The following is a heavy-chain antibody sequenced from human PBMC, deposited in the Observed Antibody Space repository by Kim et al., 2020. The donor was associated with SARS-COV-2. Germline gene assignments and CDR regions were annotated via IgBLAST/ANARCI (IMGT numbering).Heavy chain of an antibody. V-gene: IGHV4-30-4*01. CDR1: NDSISSEDYY. CDR3: ARVGGPSSSRGGFDA. Sequence: SETLSLTCTVSNDSISSEDYYWSWIRQPPGKGLEWIGYIYYSGGTFYNPSLKSRLTISVDTSKNQFSLKLSSVTAADTAVYYCARVGGPSSSRGGFDAWG. J-gene: IGHJ5*01. CDR2: IYYSGGT. D-gene: IGHD6-13*01.